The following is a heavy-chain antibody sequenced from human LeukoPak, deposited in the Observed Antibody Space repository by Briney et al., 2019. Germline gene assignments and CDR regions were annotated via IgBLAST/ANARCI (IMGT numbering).Heavy chain of an antibody. J-gene: IGHJ4*02. D-gene: IGHD3-22*01. CDR3: ARGRENYYDSSGYYYGPFDY. V-gene: IGHV1-18*01. CDR1: GYTFTSYG. Sequence: GASVKVSCKASGYTFTSYGISWVRQAPGQRLEWMGWISAYNGNTNYAQKLQGRVTMTTDTSTSTAYMELRSLRSDDTAVYYCARGRENYYDSSGYYYGPFDYWGQGTLVTVSS. CDR2: ISAYNGNT.